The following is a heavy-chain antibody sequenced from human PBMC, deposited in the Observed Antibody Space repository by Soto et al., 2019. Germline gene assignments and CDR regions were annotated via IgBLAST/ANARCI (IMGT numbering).Heavy chain of an antibody. Sequence: PSETLSLTCTVSGASISSYYWSWIRQPPGKGLEWIGYIYYSGGTNYKPSLKSRATISVDTSKNQFSLKLSSVTAADTAVYYCARARRTTVFMDVWGLGTTVTVSS. CDR2: IYYSGGT. J-gene: IGHJ6*02. V-gene: IGHV4-59*01. D-gene: IGHD4-17*01. CDR3: ARARRTTVFMDV. CDR1: GASISSYY.